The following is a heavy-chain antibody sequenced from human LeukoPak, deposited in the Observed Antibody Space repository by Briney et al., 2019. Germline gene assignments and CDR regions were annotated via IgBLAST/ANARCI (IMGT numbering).Heavy chain of an antibody. Sequence: PSETLSLTCTVSGGSISSSSYYWGWIRQPPGKGLEWIGSIYYSGSTYYNPSLKSRVTISVDTSKNQFSLKLSSVTAADTAVYYCARDAGSGSYYVVSSGEAAFDIWGQGTMVTVSS. CDR1: GGSISSSSYY. J-gene: IGHJ3*02. D-gene: IGHD1-26*01. CDR3: ARDAGSGSYYVVSSGEAAFDI. CDR2: IYYSGST. V-gene: IGHV4-39*07.